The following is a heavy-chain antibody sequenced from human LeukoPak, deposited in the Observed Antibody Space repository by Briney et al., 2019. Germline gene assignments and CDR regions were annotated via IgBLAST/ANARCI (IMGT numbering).Heavy chain of an antibody. CDR2: INANSGGT. J-gene: IGHJ3*02. CDR1: GYTFTGYY. D-gene: IGHD3-10*01. Sequence: ASVKVSCKASGYTFTGYYIHWVRQAPGQGLEWMGWINANSGGTKHALKFQGRVTVTNDTSISTAYMELSRLRSDDTAVYYCTRGPWSSGAFDIWGQGTMVTVFS. CDR3: TRGPWSSGAFDI. V-gene: IGHV1-2*02.